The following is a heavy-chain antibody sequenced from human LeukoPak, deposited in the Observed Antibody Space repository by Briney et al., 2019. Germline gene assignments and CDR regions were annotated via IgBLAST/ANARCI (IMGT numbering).Heavy chain of an antibody. J-gene: IGHJ4*02. CDR1: GFTFSSYG. D-gene: IGHD1-1*01. CDR2: ISSSGGRT. Sequence: PGGSLGLSCAVSGFTFSSYGMTWVRQAPGKGLEWVSVISSSGGRTYYADSVKGRFTISRDNSKNTLYLQMNSLRAEDTAVYYCAKDSDAYGTGGYFDYWGQGTLVTVSS. V-gene: IGHV3-23*01. CDR3: AKDSDAYGTGGYFDY.